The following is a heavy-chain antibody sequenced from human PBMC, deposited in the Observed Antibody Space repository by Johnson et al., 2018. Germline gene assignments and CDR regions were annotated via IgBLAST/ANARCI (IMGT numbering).Heavy chain of an antibody. J-gene: IGHJ6*02. V-gene: IGHV3-43*01. CDR1: GFTFDDYT. Sequence: QLVESGGVVVQPGGSLRLSCAASGFTFDDYTMHWVRQAPGKGLEWVSLISWDGGSTYYADSVKGRFTISRDNSKNSLYVQMNSLRPEDTALYYCAKDLDREGAMDVWGQGTTVTVS. D-gene: IGHD5-24*01. CDR3: AKDLDREGAMDV. CDR2: ISWDGGST.